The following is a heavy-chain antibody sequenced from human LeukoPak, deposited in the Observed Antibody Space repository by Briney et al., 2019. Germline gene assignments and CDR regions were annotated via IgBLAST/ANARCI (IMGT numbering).Heavy chain of an antibody. CDR1: GFTFSSYS. J-gene: IGHJ3*02. CDR3: AREDYGDSNAFDI. D-gene: IGHD4-17*01. CDR2: ISSSSSDI. V-gene: IGHV3-21*01. Sequence: GGSLRLSCAASGFTFSSYSMNWVRQAPGKGLEWVSSISSSSSDIYYADSVKGRFTISRDNAKNSLYLQMNSLRAEDTAVYYCAREDYGDSNAFDIWGQGTMVTVSS.